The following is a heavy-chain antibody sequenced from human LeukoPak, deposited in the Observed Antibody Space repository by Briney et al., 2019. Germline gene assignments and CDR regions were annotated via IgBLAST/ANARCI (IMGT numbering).Heavy chain of an antibody. CDR2: MNPNSGNT. D-gene: IGHD5-12*01. Sequence: GASVKVSCKASGYTFTSYGINWVRQATGQGLEWMGWMNPNSGNTGYAQKFQGRVTMTRNTSISTAYMELSSLRSEDTAVYYCARGRLGYSGYDSGVGYYYYYMDVWGKGTTVTISS. V-gene: IGHV1-8*02. CDR3: ARGRLGYSGYDSGVGYYYYYMDV. J-gene: IGHJ6*03. CDR1: GYTFTSYG.